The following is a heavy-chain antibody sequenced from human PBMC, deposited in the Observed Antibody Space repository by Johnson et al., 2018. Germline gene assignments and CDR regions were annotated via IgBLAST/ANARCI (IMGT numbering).Heavy chain of an antibody. CDR2: ISISGSTI. V-gene: IGHV3-11*01. J-gene: IGHJ3*02. CDR3: ARVGRYYDSSGYLTDAFDI. Sequence: QVQLVQSGGGLVKPGGSLRLSCAASGFTFSDYYMSWIRQAPGKGLEWVSYISISGSTIYYADSVKGRFTISRDNAKNSLYLQMNSLSAEDTAVYYCARVGRYYDSSGYLTDAFDIWGQGTMVTVSS. D-gene: IGHD3-22*01. CDR1: GFTFSDYY.